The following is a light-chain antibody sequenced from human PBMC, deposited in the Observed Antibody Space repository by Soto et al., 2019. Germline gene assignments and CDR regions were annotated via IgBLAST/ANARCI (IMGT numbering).Light chain of an antibody. Sequence: QSVLTQSPSVSGAPGQRVTISCTGSSSNIGAGYDVHWYQQVPGTAPKHLISGNNNRPSGVPDRFSGSNSGTSASLAITGLQAEDEADYYCQSYDSSLSGFVFATGTKLTVL. V-gene: IGLV1-40*01. CDR2: GNN. J-gene: IGLJ1*01. CDR1: SSNIGAGYD. CDR3: QSYDSSLSGFV.